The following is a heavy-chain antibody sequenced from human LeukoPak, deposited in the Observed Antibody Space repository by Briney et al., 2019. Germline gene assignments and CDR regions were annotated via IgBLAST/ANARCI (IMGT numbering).Heavy chain of an antibody. CDR3: AREQRVGATTLEYYYYMDV. V-gene: IGHV3-30-3*01. D-gene: IGHD1-26*01. J-gene: IGHJ6*03. CDR2: ISYDGSNK. Sequence: PGRSLRLSCAASGFTFSSYAMHWVRQAPGKGLEWVAVISYDGSNKYYADSVKGRFTISRDNSKNTLYLQMNSLRAEDTAVYYCAREQRVGATTLEYYYYMDVWGKGTTVTVSS. CDR1: GFTFSSYA.